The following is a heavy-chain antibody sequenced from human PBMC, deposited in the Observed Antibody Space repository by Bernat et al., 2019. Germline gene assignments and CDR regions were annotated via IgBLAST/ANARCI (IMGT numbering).Heavy chain of an antibody. V-gene: IGHV3-15*01. Sequence: EVQLVESGGGLVKPGGSLRLSCVASGFTFSNAWMSWVRQTPGKGLEWVGRIRSKTDGGATDYTAPVKGRFTISRDDSKNTLYLQMNSLKTEDTAVYYCTTEIQDLFDYWGQGTLVTVSS. D-gene: IGHD2-15*01. CDR1: GFTFSNAW. J-gene: IGHJ4*02. CDR2: IRSKTDGGAT. CDR3: TTEIQDLFDY.